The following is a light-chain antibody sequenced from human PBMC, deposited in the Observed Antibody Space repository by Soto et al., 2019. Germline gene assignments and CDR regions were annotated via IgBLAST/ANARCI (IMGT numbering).Light chain of an antibody. CDR3: QQYNSYYP. J-gene: IGKJ2*01. V-gene: IGKV1-5*01. CDR1: QSISSW. CDR2: DAS. Sequence: DIQMTQSTSTLSASVGDRVTITCRASQSISSWLAWYQQKPGKAPKLLIYDASSLESGVRSRFSGNGSGTEFTLTISSLQPDDFATYYYQQYNSYYPVGQGTKLDI.